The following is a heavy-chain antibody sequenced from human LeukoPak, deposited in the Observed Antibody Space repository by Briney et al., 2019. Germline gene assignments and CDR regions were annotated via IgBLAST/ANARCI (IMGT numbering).Heavy chain of an antibody. CDR3: VRVASIAFDY. Sequence: PGGSLRLSCAASRFTVSSNYMSWVRQAPGKGLEWVSIIYSGTTTYYADSVKGRFTISRDNSKNTLYLQMSSLRAEDTAVYYCVRVASIAFDYWGQGTLDTDSS. J-gene: IGHJ4*02. CDR1: RFTVSSNY. V-gene: IGHV3-66*01. D-gene: IGHD3-22*01. CDR2: IYSGTTT.